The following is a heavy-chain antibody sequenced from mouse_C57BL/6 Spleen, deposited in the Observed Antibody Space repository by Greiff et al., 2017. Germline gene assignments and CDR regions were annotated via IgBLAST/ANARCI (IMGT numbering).Heavy chain of an antibody. V-gene: IGHV14-1*01. Sequence: VHVKQSGAELVRPGASVKLSCTASGFNIKDYYMHWVKQRPEQGLEWIGRIDPEDGDTEYAPKFQGKATMTADTSSNTAYLQLSSLTSEDTAVYYCTTSGSVYDYIAYWGQGTLVTVSA. CDR2: IDPEDGDT. CDR1: GFNIKDYY. J-gene: IGHJ3*01. CDR3: TTSGSVYDYIAY. D-gene: IGHD2-4*01.